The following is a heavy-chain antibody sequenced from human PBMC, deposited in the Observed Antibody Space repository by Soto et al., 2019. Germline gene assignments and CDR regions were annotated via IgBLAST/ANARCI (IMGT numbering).Heavy chain of an antibody. CDR1: GDSVRNQY. CDR2: SYRSGST. D-gene: IGHD3-16*01. J-gene: IGHJ6*03. V-gene: IGHV4-4*09. Sequence: QVQMQESGPGLVKPSETLSLTCTVSGDSVRNQYWSWIRLPPGRGLEWMGYSYRSGSTKYNPSLKSRLTISVDTSKNQFSLKLSSVTAADTAVYYCARTLDYGHMDVWGKGTTVTVSS. CDR3: ARTLDYGHMDV.